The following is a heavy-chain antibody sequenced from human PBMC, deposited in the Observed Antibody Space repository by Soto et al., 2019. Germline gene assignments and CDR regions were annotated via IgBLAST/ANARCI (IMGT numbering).Heavy chain of an antibody. CDR3: ARGSRDSSGYYYVYYYYGMDV. D-gene: IGHD3-22*01. CDR2: INHSGST. V-gene: IGHV4-34*01. CDR1: GGSFSGYY. Sequence: QVQLQQWGAGLLKPSETLSLTCAVYGGSFSGYYWSWIRQPPGKGLEWSGEINHSGSTNYNPSLKSRVTISVDTSKNQFSLKLSSVTAADTAVYYCARGSRDSSGYYYVYYYYGMDVWGQGTTVTVSS. J-gene: IGHJ6*02.